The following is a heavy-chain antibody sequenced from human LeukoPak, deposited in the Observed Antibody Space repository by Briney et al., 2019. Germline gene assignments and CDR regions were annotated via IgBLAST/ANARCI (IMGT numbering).Heavy chain of an antibody. Sequence: ASVKVSCKASGYTFTDYYIHWVRQAPGQGLEWMGWVIPDSGGTNYAQKFQGRVTMTRDTSISTAYMELSRLRADDTAVYYCARLKGSGYWGQGTLVTVSS. CDR3: ARLKGSGY. J-gene: IGHJ4*02. V-gene: IGHV1-2*02. CDR2: VIPDSGGT. CDR1: GYTFTDYY.